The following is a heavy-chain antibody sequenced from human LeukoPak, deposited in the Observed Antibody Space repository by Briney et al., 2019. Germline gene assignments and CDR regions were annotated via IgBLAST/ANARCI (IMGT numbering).Heavy chain of an antibody. CDR1: GFTFSSYA. CDR3: ARGHTAVTRHFDF. J-gene: IGHJ4*02. V-gene: IGHV3-30*04. D-gene: IGHD4-17*01. CDR2: ISYDGSNK. Sequence: PGRSLRLSCAASGFTFSSYAMHWVRQAPGKGLEWVAVISYDGSNKYYADSVKGRFTISRDDAKNLLYLDMNSLRAEDTAVYYCARGHTAVTRHFDFWGQGTLVTVSS.